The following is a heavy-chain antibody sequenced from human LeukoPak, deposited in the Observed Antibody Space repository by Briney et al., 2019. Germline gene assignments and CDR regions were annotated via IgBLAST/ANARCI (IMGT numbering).Heavy chain of an antibody. CDR3: ARDRGQTWIQLFLDY. CDR1: GYTFTSYY. J-gene: IGHJ4*02. D-gene: IGHD5-18*01. Sequence: ASVKVSCKASGYTFTSYYMHWVRQAPGQRLECRGIINPSGGSTSYAQKFQGRVTMTRDMSTSTVYMELSSLRSEDTAVYYCARDRGQTWIQLFLDYWGQGTLVTVSS. CDR2: INPSGGST. V-gene: IGHV1-46*01.